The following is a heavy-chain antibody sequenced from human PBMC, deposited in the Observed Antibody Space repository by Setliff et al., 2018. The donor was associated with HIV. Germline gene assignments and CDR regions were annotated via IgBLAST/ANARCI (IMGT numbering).Heavy chain of an antibody. V-gene: IGHV1-2*06. CDR2: IHPNTGST. Sequence: ASVKVSCKTSGYAFTAYYIYWVRQAPGHGLELMGRIHPNTGSTNYLQKFQGRVSITRDTSMSTVYMTLTGLTSDDTAVYYCAKQGYADSLYAFDVWGQGTMVTVSS. J-gene: IGHJ3*01. CDR1: GYAFTAYY. CDR3: AKQGYADSLYAFDV. D-gene: IGHD3-16*01.